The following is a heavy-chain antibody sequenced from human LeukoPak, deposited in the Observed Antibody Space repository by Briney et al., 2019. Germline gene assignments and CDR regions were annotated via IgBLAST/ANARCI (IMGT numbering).Heavy chain of an antibody. V-gene: IGHV3-23*01. CDR1: GFTFSSYA. J-gene: IGHJ1*01. Sequence: GRSLRLSSAASGFTFSSYAMSWVRQAPGRRLEWVSAISGSGGSTYYAASVKGRSTISRDNAKNTVSLKMDSLRAEDTGVYYCARAPSEVGGYYPEYFRHWGRGTLVTVSS. D-gene: IGHD3-22*01. CDR3: ARAPSEVGGYYPEYFRH. CDR2: ISGSGGST.